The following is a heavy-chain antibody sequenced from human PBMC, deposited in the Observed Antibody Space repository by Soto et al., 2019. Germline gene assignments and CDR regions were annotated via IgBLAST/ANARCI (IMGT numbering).Heavy chain of an antibody. D-gene: IGHD3-16*01. Sequence: PGGVPRLSCAASGFTFSSYGMHWVRQAPGKGLEWVAVIWYDGSNKYYADSVKGRFTISRDNSKNTLYLQMNSLRAEDTAVYYCARGGEPPSIYYYYGMDVWGQGTTVTVSS. CDR1: GFTFSSYG. CDR3: ARGGEPPSIYYYYGMDV. V-gene: IGHV3-33*01. J-gene: IGHJ6*02. CDR2: IWYDGSNK.